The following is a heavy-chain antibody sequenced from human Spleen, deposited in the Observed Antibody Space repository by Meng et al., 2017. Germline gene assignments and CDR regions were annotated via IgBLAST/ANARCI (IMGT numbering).Heavy chain of an antibody. CDR3: ARDYGSGSYDY. Sequence: QVQLVESGGGVVQPGRSPRLSCAASGFTFSSYSMHWVRQAPGKGLEWVAVISYDGDNKYYGDSVKGRFTISRDNSKNTLYLLMNSLRVEDTAVYYCARDYGSGSYDYWGQGTLVTVSS. D-gene: IGHD3-10*01. J-gene: IGHJ4*02. V-gene: IGHV3-30*03. CDR2: ISYDGDNK. CDR1: GFTFSSYS.